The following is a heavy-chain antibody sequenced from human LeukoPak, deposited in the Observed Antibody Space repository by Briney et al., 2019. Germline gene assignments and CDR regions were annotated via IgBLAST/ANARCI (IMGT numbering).Heavy chain of an antibody. CDR3: ARDRYDILTGYNPLGAIDI. CDR2: INIDGSSI. CDR1: GFTLRNYW. J-gene: IGHJ3*02. D-gene: IGHD3-9*01. V-gene: IGHV3-74*01. Sequence: GGSLRLSCAASGFTLRNYWMHWVRQAPGKGLVWVSRINIDGSSIIYADSMKGRFTISRDNAKNTLYLQMNSLRAEDTAVYYCARDRYDILTGYNPLGAIDIWGQGTMVTVSS.